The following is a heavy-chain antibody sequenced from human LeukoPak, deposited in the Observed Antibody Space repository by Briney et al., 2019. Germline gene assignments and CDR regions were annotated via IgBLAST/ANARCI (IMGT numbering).Heavy chain of an antibody. Sequence: GGSLRLSCAASGFTFSSYWMHWGRQAPGKGLLWVSRIKSDGSTNYADCVKSRFTISRDNAKNTISLQMNSLRAEDTGVYYCARAPSEIGGYYPEYFRHWGQGTLVTVSS. CDR2: IKSDGST. CDR1: GFTFSSYW. V-gene: IGHV3-74*01. CDR3: ARAPSEIGGYYPEYFRH. J-gene: IGHJ1*01. D-gene: IGHD3-22*01.